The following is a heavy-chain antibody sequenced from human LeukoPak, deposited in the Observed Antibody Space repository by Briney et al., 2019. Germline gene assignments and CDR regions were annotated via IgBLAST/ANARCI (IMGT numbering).Heavy chain of an antibody. CDR3: ARDPNYGDYLDAFDI. CDR1: GGSISSGGYS. V-gene: IGHV4-30-2*01. CDR2: IYHSGST. Sequence: PSETLSLTCAVSGGSISSGGYSWSWIRQPPGKGLEWIGYIYHSGSTNYNPSLKSRVTISVDTSKNQFSLKLSSVTAADTAVYYCARDPNYGDYLDAFDIWGQGTMVTVSS. D-gene: IGHD4-17*01. J-gene: IGHJ3*02.